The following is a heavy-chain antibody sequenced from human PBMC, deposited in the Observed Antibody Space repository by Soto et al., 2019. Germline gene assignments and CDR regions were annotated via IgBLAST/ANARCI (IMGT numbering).Heavy chain of an antibody. Sequence: QVQLMQSGAEAKKPGAAVRVSCKASEYTFTAYLIHWVRQAPGGGLEWMGRINPYTGGTKYARKFQYWVTMTADTSISTAYMEVSRLTSDDTAVYYCARGRLSGDFDYWGQGTLITVSS. CDR1: EYTFTAYL. J-gene: IGHJ4*02. D-gene: IGHD7-27*01. CDR2: INPYTGGT. CDR3: ARGRLSGDFDY. V-gene: IGHV1-2*04.